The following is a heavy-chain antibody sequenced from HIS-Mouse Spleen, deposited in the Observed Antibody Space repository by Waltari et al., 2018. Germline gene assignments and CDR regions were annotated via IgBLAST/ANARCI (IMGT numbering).Heavy chain of an antibody. CDR2: MNPNSGNK. D-gene: IGHD5-18*01. CDR1: GYTFTSYD. J-gene: IGHJ4*02. CDR3: ARGRGYSYESSFDY. V-gene: IGHV1-8*01. Sequence: QVQLVQSGAEVKKPGASVKVSCKASGYTFTSYDINWVRQATGQGLELMGWMNPNSGNKGYAQKCQGRVTMTRNTSISTAYMELSSLRSEDTAVYYCARGRGYSYESSFDYWGQGTLVTVSS.